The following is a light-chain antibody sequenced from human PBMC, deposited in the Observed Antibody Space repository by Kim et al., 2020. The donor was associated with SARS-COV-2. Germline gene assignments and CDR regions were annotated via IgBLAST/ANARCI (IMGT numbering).Light chain of an antibody. CDR2: DAS. J-gene: IGKJ4*01. CDR1: QSVSSY. CDR3: QQRSNWPLT. Sequence: LSPGERSTLSCRASQSVSSYLAWYKQKPGQAPRLLIYDASNRATGIPARFSGSGSGTDFTLTISSLEPEDFAVYYCQQRSNWPLTFGGGTKVDIK. V-gene: IGKV3-11*01.